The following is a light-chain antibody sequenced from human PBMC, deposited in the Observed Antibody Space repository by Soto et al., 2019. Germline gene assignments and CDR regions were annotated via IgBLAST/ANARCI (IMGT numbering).Light chain of an antibody. Sequence: EIVMTQSPATLSVSPGERGTLSCRASQTVSSYLAWYQQKPGQAPRLLIYDASNRATGIPARFSGSGSGTDFTLTISSLEPEDFAVYYCQQRSNWPYTFGQGTKVDIK. J-gene: IGKJ2*01. CDR3: QQRSNWPYT. CDR2: DAS. CDR1: QTVSSY. V-gene: IGKV3-11*01.